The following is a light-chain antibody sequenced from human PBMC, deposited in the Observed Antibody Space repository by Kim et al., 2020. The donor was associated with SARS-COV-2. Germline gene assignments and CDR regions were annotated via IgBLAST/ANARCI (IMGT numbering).Light chain of an antibody. J-gene: IGKJ1*01. V-gene: IGKV3-20*01. CDR3: QQYGISPWT. CDR2: GAS. CDR1: QSVSSSY. Sequence: EIVLTQSPGTQSWSPGERATLSYRASQSVSSSYLAWYQQKTGQAPRLLIYGASSRATGIPDRFSGSGSGTDFTLTISRLEPEDFAVYYCQQYGISPWTFGQATKVDIK.